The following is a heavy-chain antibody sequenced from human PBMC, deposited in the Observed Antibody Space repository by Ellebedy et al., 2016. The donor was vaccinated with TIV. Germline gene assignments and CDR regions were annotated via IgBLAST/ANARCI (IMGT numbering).Heavy chain of an antibody. CDR3: KRDLTNIVSGDY. V-gene: IGHV1-2*02. J-gene: IGHJ4*02. D-gene: IGHD5/OR15-5a*01. CDR2: INPNSGGT. CDR1: GYTFTDYY. Sequence: AASVTVSCKTSGYTFTDYYIHWVRQAPGQGLEWMAWINPNSGGTNYAQKFQGRVTVTRDTSTSTAFLELSRLRSDDTAVYYCKRDLTNIVSGDYWGQGTLVTVSS.